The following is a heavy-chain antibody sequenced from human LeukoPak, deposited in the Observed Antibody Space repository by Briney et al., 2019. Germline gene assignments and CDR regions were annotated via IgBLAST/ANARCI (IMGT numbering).Heavy chain of an antibody. Sequence: GGSLRLSCAASGFTFSDYRMNWVRQAPGRGPEWVSYISSSSSHIYYVDSVKGRFTLSRDNAKNSLYLQMSSLRAEDTAVYYCARESSSGPFDYWGQGTLVTVSS. J-gene: IGHJ4*02. D-gene: IGHD2-8*02. CDR3: ARESSSGPFDY. CDR2: ISSSSSHI. CDR1: GFTFSDYR. V-gene: IGHV3-21*01.